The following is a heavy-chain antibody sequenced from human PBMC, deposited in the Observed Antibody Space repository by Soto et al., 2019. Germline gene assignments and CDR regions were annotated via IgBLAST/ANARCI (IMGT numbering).Heavy chain of an antibody. Sequence: ASVKVSCKASGYTFTRYTMNWVRQAPGQRLEWMGWINPDNGNTKSSQKFQDRVIITRDTSASTAYMGLSSLRSEDTAVYYCARGISTGQLDPWGQGTLVTVSS. V-gene: IGHV1-3*01. J-gene: IGHJ5*02. CDR2: INPDNGNT. D-gene: IGHD2-2*01. CDR3: ARGISTGQLDP. CDR1: GYTFTRYT.